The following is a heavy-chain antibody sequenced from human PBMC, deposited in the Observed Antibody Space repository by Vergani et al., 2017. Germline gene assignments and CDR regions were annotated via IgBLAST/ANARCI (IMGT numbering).Heavy chain of an antibody. J-gene: IGHJ4*02. CDR2: VNHGGST. CDR1: GGSFSDYY. CDR3: ASIARAPTRRNPPPDY. V-gene: IGHV4-34*10. Sequence: QVQLQESGPGLVKPSETLSLTCGVSGGSFSDYYWSWIRQAPGMGLEWIGEVNHGGSTNYNPSLKSRVSISVDTSKNQFSLQLTSVTAADSALYFCASIARAPTRRNPPPDYWGQGSLVAVSS. D-gene: IGHD3-16*02.